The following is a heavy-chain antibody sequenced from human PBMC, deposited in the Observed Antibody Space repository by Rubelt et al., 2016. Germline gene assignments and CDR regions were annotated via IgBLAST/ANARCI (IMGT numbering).Heavy chain of an antibody. CDR2: IYYGWST. V-gene: IGHV4-39*07. Sequence: QLQLQESGPGLVKPSETLSLTCTVSGGSISSSSYYWGWIRQPPGKGLEWLGSIYYGWSTYYNPSLRRRVTISVDTSMNQFSLKLSAVTAADTAVYYCAGEDGSGGYGMDVWGQGTTVTVSS. D-gene: IGHD3-10*01. J-gene: IGHJ6*02. CDR3: AGEDGSGGYGMDV. CDR1: GGSISSSSYY.